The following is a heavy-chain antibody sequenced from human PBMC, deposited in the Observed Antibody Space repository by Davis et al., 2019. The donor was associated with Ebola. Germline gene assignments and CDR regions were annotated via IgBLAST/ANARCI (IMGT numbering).Heavy chain of an antibody. CDR2: CRNKANSYTT. CDR3: ARRGSGSPRDPFDI. Sequence: GESLKISCAASGFSFSSYSMDWVRQAPGKGLEWVGRCRNKANSYTTEYAASVKGRFTISRDDSKNSLYLQMNSLQTEDTAVYYCARRGSGSPRDPFDIWGQGTMVTVSS. D-gene: IGHD1-26*01. CDR1: GFSFSSYS. V-gene: IGHV3-72*01. J-gene: IGHJ3*02.